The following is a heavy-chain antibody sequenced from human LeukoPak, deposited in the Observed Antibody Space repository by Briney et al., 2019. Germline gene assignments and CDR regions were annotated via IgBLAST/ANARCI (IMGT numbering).Heavy chain of an antibody. CDR2: IGGYKGDT. D-gene: IGHD5-18*01. Sequence: ASVKVSCKASGYSFTSSGISWVRQAPGQGLEWMGWIGGYKGDTKFAQKFQGRVTMTTDTSTSTAYMELRSLRSDDTAVYYCARADTKRAFDIWGQGTMVTVSS. J-gene: IGHJ3*02. V-gene: IGHV1-18*01. CDR1: GYSFTSSG. CDR3: ARADTKRAFDI.